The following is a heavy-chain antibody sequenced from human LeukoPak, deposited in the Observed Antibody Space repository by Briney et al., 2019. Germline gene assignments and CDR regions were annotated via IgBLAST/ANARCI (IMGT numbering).Heavy chain of an antibody. J-gene: IGHJ4*02. V-gene: IGHV3-23*01. Sequence: GGSLRLSCAASGFTFSSYGMSWVRQAPGKGLEWVSAISGSGGSTYYADSVKGRFTISRDNSKNSLYLQMNSLRAEDTAVYYCARDYGGSSPFDYWGQGTLVTVSS. CDR2: ISGSGGST. D-gene: IGHD4-23*01. CDR1: GFTFSSYG. CDR3: ARDYGGSSPFDY.